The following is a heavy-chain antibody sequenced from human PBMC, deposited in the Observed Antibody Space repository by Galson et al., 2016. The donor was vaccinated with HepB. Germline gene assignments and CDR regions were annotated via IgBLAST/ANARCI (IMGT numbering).Heavy chain of an antibody. CDR3: AKDLHYEIAWSSSDFWRGLARRQSAGDSDMDV. CDR2: FSGYDSSA. D-gene: IGHD3-3*01. Sequence: SLRLSCAASGFSVYVMSWVRQAPGKGLEWVATFSGYDSSAFYADSVKGRFTIARDSSKKTLFLQMNSLRVDDTARYFCAKDLHYEIAWSSSDFWRGLARRQSAGDSDMDVWGQGTTVIVSS. V-gene: IGHV3-23*01. CDR1: GFSVYV. J-gene: IGHJ6*02.